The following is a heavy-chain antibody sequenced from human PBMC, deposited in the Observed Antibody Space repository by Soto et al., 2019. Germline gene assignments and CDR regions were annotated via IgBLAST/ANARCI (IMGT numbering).Heavy chain of an antibody. V-gene: IGHV4-34*01. CDR1: GGSFSGYY. D-gene: IGHD3-3*01. CDR2: INHSGST. CDR3: ARLLKRAAWSGYYTGGYYYDMDV. Sequence: QVQLQQWGAGLLKPSETLSLTCAVYGGSFSGYYWSWIRQPPGKGLEWIGEINHSGSTNYNPSLKSRVTISVDTSKNQFSLKLSSVTAADTAVYYCARLLKRAAWSGYYTGGYYYDMDVWGQGTTVTVSS. J-gene: IGHJ6*02.